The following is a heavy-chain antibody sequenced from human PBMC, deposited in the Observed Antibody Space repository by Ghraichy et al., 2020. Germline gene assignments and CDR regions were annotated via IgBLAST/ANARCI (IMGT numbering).Heavy chain of an antibody. D-gene: IGHD2-15*01. CDR2: ITHIFDTA. V-gene: IGHV1-69*13. CDR1: GGTFSSYT. J-gene: IGHJ6*02. Sequence: SVKVSCRTSGGTFSSYTINWVRQAPGQGLEWVGGITHIFDTANYAQKFQGRVSITADESTSTAYMEVSSLTSEDTAVYYCSRGGGGSSDRFDPYFAMDVWGQGTTVTVSS. CDR3: SRGGGGSSDRFDPYFAMDV.